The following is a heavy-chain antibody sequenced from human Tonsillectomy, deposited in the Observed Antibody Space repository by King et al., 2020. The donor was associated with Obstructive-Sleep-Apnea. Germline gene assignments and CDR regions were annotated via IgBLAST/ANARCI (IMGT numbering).Heavy chain of an antibody. V-gene: IGHV3-30*02. CDR1: GFTFSSYG. CDR3: AKDYDCWSGYLGAFDI. D-gene: IGHD3-3*01. J-gene: IGHJ3*02. Sequence: VQLVESGGGVVQPGRSLRLSCAASGFTFSSYGMHLVRQAPGKGLEWVAFIRYDGSNKYYADSVKGRFTISRDNSKNTLYLQMNSLRAEDTAVYYCAKDYDCWSGYLGAFDIWGQGTMVTVSS. CDR2: IRYDGSNK.